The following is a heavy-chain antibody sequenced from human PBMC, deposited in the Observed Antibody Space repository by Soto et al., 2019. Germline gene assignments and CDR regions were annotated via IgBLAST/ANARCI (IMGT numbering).Heavy chain of an antibody. CDR2: IYWDDDK. D-gene: IGHD2-21*02. Sequence: QITLKESGPTLVKPTQTLTLTCTFSAFSLSTGGVGVGWIRQPPGKDLEWLALIYWDDDKRYSPPLRSRLTIDKDTTKNHVVLTMTNMDPVDTATYYCIQSRCGGDCLQSYASYYYYGMDVWGQGTTVTVSS. CDR1: AFSLSTGGVG. V-gene: IGHV2-5*02. J-gene: IGHJ6*02. CDR3: IQSRCGGDCLQSYASYYYYGMDV.